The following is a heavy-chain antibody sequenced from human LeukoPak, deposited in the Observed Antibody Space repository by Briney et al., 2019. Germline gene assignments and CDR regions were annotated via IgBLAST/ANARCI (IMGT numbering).Heavy chain of an antibody. D-gene: IGHD2-21*02. V-gene: IGHV1-2*02. CDR3: ARGGAYCAGDCYSDY. Sequence: GASVKVSCKASGYTFTGYYMHWVQQAPGQGLEWMGWINPNSGGTNYAQKFQGRVTMTRDTSISTAYMELSRLRSDDTAVYYCARGGAYCAGDCYSDYWGQGTLVTVSS. CDR1: GYTFTGYY. CDR2: INPNSGGT. J-gene: IGHJ4*02.